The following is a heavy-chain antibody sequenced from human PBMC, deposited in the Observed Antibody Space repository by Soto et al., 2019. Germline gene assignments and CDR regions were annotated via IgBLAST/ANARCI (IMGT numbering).Heavy chain of an antibody. CDR3: ARDLYGDYGYYYYGMDV. CDR1: GFTFSSYA. Sequence: QVQLVESGGGVVQPGRSLRLSCAASGFTFSSYAMHWVRQAPGKGLEWVAVISYDGSNKYYADSVKGRFTISRDNSKNTLYLQMNSLRAEDTAVYYCARDLYGDYGYYYYGMDVWGQGTTVTVSS. J-gene: IGHJ6*02. CDR2: ISYDGSNK. V-gene: IGHV3-30-3*01. D-gene: IGHD4-17*01.